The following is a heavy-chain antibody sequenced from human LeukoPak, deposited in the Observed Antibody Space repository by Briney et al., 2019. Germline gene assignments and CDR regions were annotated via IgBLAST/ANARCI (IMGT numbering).Heavy chain of an antibody. Sequence: PGGSLRLSCAASGFTFSSYGMHWVRQAPGKGLEWVANIKQDGSEKNYVDSVKGRFTISRDNAKYSLYLQMNSLRAEDTAVYYCYCAVEDYWGQGTLVTVSS. V-gene: IGHV3-7*01. CDR1: GFTFSSYG. J-gene: IGHJ4*02. CDR3: YCAVEDY. CDR2: IKQDGSEK. D-gene: IGHD2-15*01.